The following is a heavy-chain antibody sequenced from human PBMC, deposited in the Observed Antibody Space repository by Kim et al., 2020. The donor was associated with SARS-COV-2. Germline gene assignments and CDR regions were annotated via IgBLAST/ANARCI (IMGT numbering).Heavy chain of an antibody. D-gene: IGHD2-15*01. Sequence: AAVKGRCTISRDDSKNTAYLQMNSLKTEDTAVYYCTRGYCSGGSCYSSDYWGQGTLVTVSS. CDR3: TRGYCSGGSCYSSDY. V-gene: IGHV3-73*01. J-gene: IGHJ4*02.